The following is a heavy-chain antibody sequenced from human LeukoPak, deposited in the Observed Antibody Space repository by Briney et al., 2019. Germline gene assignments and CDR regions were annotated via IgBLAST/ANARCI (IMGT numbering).Heavy chain of an antibody. D-gene: IGHD6-13*01. V-gene: IGHV4-39*01. Sequence: GSLRLSCAASGFTFNNYWMHWIRQPPGKGLEWIGSIYYSGSTQYNPSLKSRVTISVDTSKNQFSLKLSSVTAADTTVYYCARQEAAVLYFQHWGQGTLVTVSS. CDR1: GFTFNNYW. CDR3: ARQEAAVLYFQH. J-gene: IGHJ1*01. CDR2: IYYSGST.